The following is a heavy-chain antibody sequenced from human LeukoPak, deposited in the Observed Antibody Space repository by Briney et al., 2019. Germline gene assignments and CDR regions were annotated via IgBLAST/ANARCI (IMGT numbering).Heavy chain of an antibody. Sequence: GGSLRLSCAASGITFSSYGMHWVRQAPGKGLEWVAVISYDGSNKYYADSVKGRFTISRDDAKNSLYLQMNSLRVEDTAVYYCEARVIAGKDDYYFDYWGQGTLVTVSS. CDR1: GITFSSYG. V-gene: IGHV3-30*03. D-gene: IGHD6-13*01. J-gene: IGHJ4*02. CDR2: ISYDGSNK. CDR3: EARVIAGKDDYYFDY.